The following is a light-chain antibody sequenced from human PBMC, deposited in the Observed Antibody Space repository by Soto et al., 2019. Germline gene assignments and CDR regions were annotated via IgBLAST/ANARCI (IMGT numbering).Light chain of an antibody. CDR1: QTLLHSNGYNY. CDR2: LGS. J-gene: IGKJ4*01. V-gene: IGKV2-28*01. CDR3: MQALQTPT. Sequence: DIVMTQSPLSLPVTPGEPASISCRSSQTLLHSNGYNYLDWYLQKPGQSPQLLIYLGSSRASGVPDRFSGSGSGTDFTLKISRVEAEDVGVYYCMQALQTPTFGGGTKVGIK.